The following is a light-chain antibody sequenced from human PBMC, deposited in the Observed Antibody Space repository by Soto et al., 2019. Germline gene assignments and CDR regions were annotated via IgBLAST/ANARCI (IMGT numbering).Light chain of an antibody. J-gene: IGKJ1*01. CDR1: QSISSY. V-gene: IGKV1-39*01. CDR2: AAS. CDR3: QQSYSTWT. Sequence: DIQMTQSPSSLSESVGDRVTITCRASQSISSYLNWYQQKPGKAPKLLIYAASSLQSGVPSRFSGSVSGTDFTLTISSLQPEDFATYYCQQSYSTWTFGQGTKVEIK.